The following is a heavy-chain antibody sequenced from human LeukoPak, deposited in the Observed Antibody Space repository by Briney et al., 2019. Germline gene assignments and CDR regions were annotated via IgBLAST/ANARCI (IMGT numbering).Heavy chain of an antibody. CDR2: IYHSGST. CDR3: ARAQLELMAFDV. J-gene: IGHJ3*01. Sequence: KTSETLSLTCTVSGYSISSGYYWSWIRQPPGKGLEWIGSIYHSGSTYYNPSLKSRVTISVDTSKNQFSLKLSSVTAADTAVYYCARAQLELMAFDVWGQGTMVTVSS. CDR1: GYSISSGYY. D-gene: IGHD1-7*01. V-gene: IGHV4-38-2*02.